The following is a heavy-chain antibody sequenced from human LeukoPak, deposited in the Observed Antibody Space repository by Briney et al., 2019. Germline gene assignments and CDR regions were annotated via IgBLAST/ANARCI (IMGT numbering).Heavy chain of an antibody. Sequence: GASVKVSCKASGYTFTSYYMHWVRQAPGQGLEWMGIINPSGGSTSYAQKFQGRVTMTRDTSTSTVYMELSSLRSEDTAVYYCARVADIVVPGNNWFDPWGQGTLVTVSS. CDR1: GYTFTSYY. D-gene: IGHD2-2*01. CDR2: INPSGGST. V-gene: IGHV1-46*01. J-gene: IGHJ5*02. CDR3: ARVADIVVPGNNWFDP.